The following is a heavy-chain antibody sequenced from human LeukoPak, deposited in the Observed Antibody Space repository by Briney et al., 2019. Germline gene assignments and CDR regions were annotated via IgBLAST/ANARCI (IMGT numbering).Heavy chain of an antibody. CDR3: AHVVTGTQASTDAFDI. CDR1: GYTLTELS. Sequence: GASVKVSCKVSGYTLTELSMHWVRQAPGKGLEWMGGFDPEDGETIYAQKFQGRVTMTEDTSTDTVYMELSSLRSEDTAVYYCAHVVTGTQASTDAFDIWGQGTMVTVSS. D-gene: IGHD1-20*01. CDR2: FDPEDGET. J-gene: IGHJ3*02. V-gene: IGHV1-24*01.